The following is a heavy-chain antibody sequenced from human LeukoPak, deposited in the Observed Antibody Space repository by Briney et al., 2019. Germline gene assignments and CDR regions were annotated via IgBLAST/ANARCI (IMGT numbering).Heavy chain of an antibody. V-gene: IGHV3-21*01. Sequence: GGSLRLSCAASGFTFRTYSMTWVRQAPGKGLEWVSCITSSSVYKYYVDSVRGRFTISRDNAKNSLYLQMNSLRAEDTAVYYCAAYDSSGYIDHWGQGTLVTVSS. CDR3: AAYDSSGYIDH. CDR1: GFTFRTYS. D-gene: IGHD3-22*01. CDR2: ITSSSVYK. J-gene: IGHJ4*02.